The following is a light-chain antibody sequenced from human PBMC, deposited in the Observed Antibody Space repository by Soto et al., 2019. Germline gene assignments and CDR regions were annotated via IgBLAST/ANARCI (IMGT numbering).Light chain of an antibody. CDR3: SSYTSSSSLE. CDR1: SSDVGDYNY. J-gene: IGLJ2*01. Sequence: QSALTQPASVSGSPGQSITISCTGTSSDVGDYNYVSWYRHHPGKAPKLMIYDVSNRPSGVSNRFSGSKSGNTASLTISGLQAEDEADYYCSSYTSSSSLEFGGGTKLTVL. CDR2: DVS. V-gene: IGLV2-14*03.